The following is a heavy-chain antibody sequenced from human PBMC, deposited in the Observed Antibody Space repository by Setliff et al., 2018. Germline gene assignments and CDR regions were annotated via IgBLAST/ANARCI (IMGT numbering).Heavy chain of an antibody. CDR1: GDSISSGDYF. D-gene: IGHD1-26*01. V-gene: IGHV4-30-4*08. CDR3: AREVGTSTSSDAFDV. Sequence: SETLSLTCTVSGDSISSGDYFWSWIRQPPGKGLEWIAYIYHSGSAYYNPSLKSRVTMSVDTSKHQFSLHLTSVTAADTDVYYCAREVGTSTSSDAFDVWGQGMMVTVSS. CDR2: IYHSGSA. J-gene: IGHJ3*01.